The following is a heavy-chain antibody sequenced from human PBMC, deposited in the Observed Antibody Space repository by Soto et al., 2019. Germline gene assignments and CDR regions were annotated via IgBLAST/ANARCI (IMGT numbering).Heavy chain of an antibody. J-gene: IGHJ6*02. D-gene: IGHD2-8*02. Sequence: GGSLRLSCAASGFAFSTHGMHWVRQAPGKGLEWVALTSKEGNTYHADSVKDRLIMSRDSSKNTMYLQMNGLTTEDTAVYYCARDQCTGGWCQNFYGMDVWGQGTTVTVSS. CDR2: TSKEGNT. V-gene: IGHV3-30*03. CDR3: ARDQCTGGWCQNFYGMDV. CDR1: GFAFSTHG.